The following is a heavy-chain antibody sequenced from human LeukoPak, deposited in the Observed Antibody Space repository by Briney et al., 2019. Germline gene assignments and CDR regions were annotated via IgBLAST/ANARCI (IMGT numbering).Heavy chain of an antibody. J-gene: IGHJ5*02. CDR2: IYYTGST. V-gene: IGHV4-59*01. D-gene: IGHD3-10*01. CDR1: DDSITMYY. Sequence: SETLSLTCSVSDDSITMYYWTWIRQPPGKGLEWIGYIYYTGSTDYNPSLKSRVTMPVDTSKNQFSLKLSSVTAADTAVYSCARGSVRGEFDPWGQGTLVTVSS. CDR3: ARGSVRGEFDP.